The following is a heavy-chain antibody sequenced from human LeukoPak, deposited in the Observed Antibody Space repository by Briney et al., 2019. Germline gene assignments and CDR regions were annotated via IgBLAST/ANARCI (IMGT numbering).Heavy chain of an antibody. CDR1: GFTFSDCD. D-gene: IGHD6-13*01. CDR3: ARAYPPLRTAAAGDQ. V-gene: IGHV3-21*01. Sequence: PGGSLRLSCTASGFTFSDCDMSWVRQAPGKGLEWVSSISYRSSPIYYADSVKGRFTISRDNAKNSLYLQMDSLRAGGTAVYYCARAYPPLRTAAAGDQWGQGTLVTVSS. J-gene: IGHJ4*02. CDR2: ISYRSSPI.